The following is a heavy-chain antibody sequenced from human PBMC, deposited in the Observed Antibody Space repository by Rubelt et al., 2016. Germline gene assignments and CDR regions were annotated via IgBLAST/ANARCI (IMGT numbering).Heavy chain of an antibody. J-gene: IGHJ6*02. Sequence: VKGRFTISGDNSKNTLYLQMNSLRAEDTAVYYCAKERVRGIVVPAAMPFSGMDVWGQGTTVTVSS. V-gene: IGHV3-23*01. D-gene: IGHD2-2*01. CDR3: AKERVRGIVVPAAMPFSGMDV.